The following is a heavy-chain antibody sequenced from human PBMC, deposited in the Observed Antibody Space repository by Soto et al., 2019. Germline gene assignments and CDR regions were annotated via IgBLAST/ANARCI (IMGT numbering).Heavy chain of an antibody. CDR3: AREDMDTAMADFDY. Sequence: GGSLRLSCAASGFTFSSYAMHWVRQAPGKGLEWVAVISYDGSNKYYADSVKGRFTISRDNSKNTLYLQMNSLRAEDTAVYYCAREDMDTAMADFDYWGQGTLVTVSS. V-gene: IGHV3-30-3*01. J-gene: IGHJ4*02. CDR2: ISYDGSNK. CDR1: GFTFSSYA. D-gene: IGHD5-18*01.